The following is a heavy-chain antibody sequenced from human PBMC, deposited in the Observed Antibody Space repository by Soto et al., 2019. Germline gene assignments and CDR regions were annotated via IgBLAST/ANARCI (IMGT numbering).Heavy chain of an antibody. CDR3: AADPFCSSANCYNWFDP. V-gene: IGHV1-58*01. CDR1: GFTFTRSA. D-gene: IGHD2-2*01. Sequence: ASVKVSCKASGFTFTRSAVQWVRQARGQRLEWIGWIVVDGANTNYAQKFQERVTITRDMSTSTAYMELSSLRSEDTAVYYCAADPFCSSANCYNWFDPWGQGTLVTVSS. J-gene: IGHJ5*02. CDR2: IVVDGANT.